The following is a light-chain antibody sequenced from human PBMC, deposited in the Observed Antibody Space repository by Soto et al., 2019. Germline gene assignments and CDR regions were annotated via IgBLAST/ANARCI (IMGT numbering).Light chain of an antibody. CDR2: KDI. J-gene: IGLJ2*01. CDR3: QSADSSGTYVL. V-gene: IGLV3-25*03. CDR1: ALPNQY. Sequence: SYELTQPPSVSVSPGQTARITCSGDALPNQYAYWYHQKPGQAPVLVIYKDIERPSGIPERFSGSSSGTTVTLTISGVQAEDEADYYCQSADSSGTYVLFGGGTKLTVL.